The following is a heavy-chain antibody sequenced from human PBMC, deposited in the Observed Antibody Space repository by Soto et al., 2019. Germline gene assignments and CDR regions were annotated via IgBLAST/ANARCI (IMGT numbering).Heavy chain of an antibody. J-gene: IGHJ4*02. CDR1: GFTFCRHW. V-gene: IGHV3-7*01. D-gene: IGHD5-12*01. CDR2: IKQDGSEK. Sequence: PGGWLRRSWAPAGFTFCRHWLSWVRQATEKGLEGVANIKQDGSEKYCVDSVKGRFTISRDNAKNSLYLQINRLRAEDTAVYSCARDPEWLRLMYSYFDYWGQVTLVTVAS. CDR3: ARDPEWLRLMYSYFDY.